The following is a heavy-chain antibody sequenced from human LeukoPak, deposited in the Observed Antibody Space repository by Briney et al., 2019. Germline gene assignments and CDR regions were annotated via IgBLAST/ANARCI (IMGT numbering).Heavy chain of an antibody. Sequence: ASVKVSCKASGYTFTNYDINWVRQATGQGLEWMGWMNPNSGNTGYAQKFQGRVTMTRDTSISTAYMELSRLRSDDTAVYYCARGGYIVVVPAAHNWFDPWGQGTLVTVSS. V-gene: IGHV1-8*02. J-gene: IGHJ5*02. D-gene: IGHD2-2*01. CDR3: ARGGYIVVVPAAHNWFDP. CDR1: GYTFTNYD. CDR2: MNPNSGNT.